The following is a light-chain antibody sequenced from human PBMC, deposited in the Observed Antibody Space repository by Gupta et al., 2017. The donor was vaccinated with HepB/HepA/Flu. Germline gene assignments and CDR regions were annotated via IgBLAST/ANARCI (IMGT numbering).Light chain of an antibody. Sequence: DIEMTQPPFSLSASVGDRVTITCRARQSISRSLNWYQQKPEQAPKLLIYDASRLQSGVPSRFSGSGFGTDFTLTISRRQPEDFATYYCQQRNSTPSTFGQGTKVEIK. CDR2: DAS. V-gene: IGKV1-39*01. J-gene: IGKJ1*01. CDR1: QSISRS. CDR3: QQRNSTPST.